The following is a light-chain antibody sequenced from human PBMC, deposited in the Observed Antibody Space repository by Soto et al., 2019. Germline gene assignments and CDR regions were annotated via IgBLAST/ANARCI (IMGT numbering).Light chain of an antibody. CDR3: QQYYSYPIT. J-gene: IGKJ5*01. Sequence: AIRMTQSPSSFSASTGDRVTITCRASQGLSSYLAWYQQKPGKAPKLLIYAASTLQSGVPSRFSGSVSGTEFTLTISCLQSEDFATYYCQQYYSYPITFGQGTRLEIK. CDR1: QGLSSY. V-gene: IGKV1-8*01. CDR2: AAS.